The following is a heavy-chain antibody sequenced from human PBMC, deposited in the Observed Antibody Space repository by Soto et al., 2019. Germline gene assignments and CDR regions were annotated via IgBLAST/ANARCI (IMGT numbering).Heavy chain of an antibody. D-gene: IGHD1-26*01. J-gene: IGHJ6*01. CDR1: GFTVSSNY. CDR3: ARGGRPRGYYYYGMDV. CDR2: INSGGST. Sequence: EVQLVETGGGLIQPGGSLRLSCAASGFTVSSNYMSWVRQAPGKGLEWVSVINSGGSTYYADSLKGRVTISRDNSKNTLYLQMYSLSAEGRDVYYCARGGRPRGYYYYGMDVWDQGATVTFSS. V-gene: IGHV3-53*02.